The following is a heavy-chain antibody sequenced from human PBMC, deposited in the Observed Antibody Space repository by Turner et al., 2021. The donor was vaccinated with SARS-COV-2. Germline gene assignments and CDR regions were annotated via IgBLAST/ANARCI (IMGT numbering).Heavy chain of an antibody. Sequence: EVQLVESGGGLVKPGGSLRLSCAASGCTFRSYSMNWVRQAPGKGLEWVSSISISSSYIYYADSVKGRFTISRDNAKNSLYLQMNSLRAEDTAVYYCARWGPYYYDSSGYYPDAFDIWGQGTMVTVSS. CDR1: GCTFRSYS. J-gene: IGHJ3*02. CDR3: ARWGPYYYDSSGYYPDAFDI. V-gene: IGHV3-21*01. CDR2: ISISSSYI. D-gene: IGHD3-22*01.